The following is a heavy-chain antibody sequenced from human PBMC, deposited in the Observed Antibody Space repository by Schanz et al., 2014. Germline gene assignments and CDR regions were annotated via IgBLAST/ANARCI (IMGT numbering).Heavy chain of an antibody. CDR1: GFTFSNYW. CDR2: ISNGGGYI. D-gene: IGHD2-8*02. J-gene: IGHJ5*01. Sequence: VQLVESGGGVVQPGGSLRLSCAASGFTFSNYWMSWVRQAPGKGLEWVSSISNGGGYIYYADSVKGRFTISRDNAKNSVYLQMHSLRAEDTALYYCARDRDAGGYDSWGQGTLVTVSS. CDR3: ARDRDAGGYDS. V-gene: IGHV3-21*01.